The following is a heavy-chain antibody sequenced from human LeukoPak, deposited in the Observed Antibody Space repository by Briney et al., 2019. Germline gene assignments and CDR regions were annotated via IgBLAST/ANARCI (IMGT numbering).Heavy chain of an antibody. CDR1: DVSISIYY. J-gene: IGHJ4*02. CDR3: VRDRELTY. CDR2: VYSSGNI. D-gene: IGHD3-10*01. Sequence: PSETLSLTCTVSDVSISIYYWSWIRQPPGKGLEWIGYVYSSGNINYSPSLKGRAIISADTSKNQFSLKLTSVTAADTAVYYCVRDRELTYWGQGILVTVSS. V-gene: IGHV4-4*08.